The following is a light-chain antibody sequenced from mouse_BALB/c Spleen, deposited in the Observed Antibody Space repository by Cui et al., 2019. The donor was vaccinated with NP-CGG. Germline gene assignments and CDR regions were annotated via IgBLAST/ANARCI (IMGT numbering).Light chain of an antibody. CDR1: TGAVTTSNY. J-gene: IGLJ1*01. V-gene: IGLV1*01. CDR3: ALWYSNHWV. Sequence: HVVVTQASDLTTSPGETVTLTCRSSTGAVTTSNYANWVQEKPDHLFTGLIGGTNNRAPGVPARFSGSLIGDKAALTITGTQTEDEAIYFCALWYSNHWVFGGGTKLTVL. CDR2: GTN.